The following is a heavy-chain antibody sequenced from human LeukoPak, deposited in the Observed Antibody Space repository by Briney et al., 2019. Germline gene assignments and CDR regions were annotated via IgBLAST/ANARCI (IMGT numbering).Heavy chain of an antibody. CDR1: VFTFSDYY. CDR3: ERAYYDFWSGYYTQAHLDY. CDR2: ISSSGSTI. Sequence: VGSLRLSCAASVFTFSDYYISWIRQAPGKGLEWFSYISSSGSTIYYADSVKCRFTISRDNAKNSLYLQINSLRAQNQAVYYCERAYYDFWSGYYTQAHLDYWGQGTLVTVSS. D-gene: IGHD3-3*01. V-gene: IGHV3-11*04. J-gene: IGHJ4*02.